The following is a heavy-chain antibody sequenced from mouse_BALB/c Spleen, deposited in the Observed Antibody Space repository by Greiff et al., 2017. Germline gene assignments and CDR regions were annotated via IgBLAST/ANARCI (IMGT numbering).Heavy chain of an antibody. J-gene: IGHJ3*01. CDR2: INPYNDYT. CDR1: GYTFTNHH. Sequence: VQLQQSGAELVRPGASVKISCKAFGYTFTNHHINWVKQRPGQGLDWIGYINPYNDYTSYNQKFKGKATLTVDKSSSTAYMQLSSPTSEDSAVYYCARSGYGNLAWFAYWGQGTLVTVSA. CDR3: ARSGYGNLAWFAY. V-gene: IGHV1S45*01. D-gene: IGHD2-1*01.